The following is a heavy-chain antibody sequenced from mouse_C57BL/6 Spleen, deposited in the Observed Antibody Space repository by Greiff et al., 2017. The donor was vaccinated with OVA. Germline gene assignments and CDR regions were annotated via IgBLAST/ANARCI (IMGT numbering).Heavy chain of an antibody. V-gene: IGHV14-3*01. CDR1: GFNIKNTY. J-gene: IGHJ2*01. CDR3: ARSIYDGYSGYFDY. Sequence: VHVKQSVAELVRPGASVKLSCTASGFNIKNTYMHWVKQRPEQGLEWIGRIDPANGNTKYAPKFQGKATITADTSSNTAYLQLSSLTSEDTAIYYCARSIYDGYSGYFDYWGQGTTLTVSS. D-gene: IGHD2-3*01. CDR2: IDPANGNT.